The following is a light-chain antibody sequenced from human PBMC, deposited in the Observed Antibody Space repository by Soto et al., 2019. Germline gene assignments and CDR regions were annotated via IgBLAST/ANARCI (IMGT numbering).Light chain of an antibody. CDR2: WAS. Sequence: DIVMTQSPDSLAVSLGERATINCKSSQTVLYSSNNKNYVAWYQQKPGQPPKLLFYWASTREPGVPDRFSGSGSGTDFTLTISSLQAEDVAVYYCQQYYSTPYTFGQGTKLEIK. J-gene: IGKJ2*01. CDR1: QTVLYSSNNKNY. V-gene: IGKV4-1*01. CDR3: QQYYSTPYT.